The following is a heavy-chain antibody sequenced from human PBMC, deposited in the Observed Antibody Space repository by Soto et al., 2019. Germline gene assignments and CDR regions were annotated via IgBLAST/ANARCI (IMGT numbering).Heavy chain of an antibody. J-gene: IGHJ5*02. V-gene: IGHV4-30-2*01. D-gene: IGHD3-10*01. Sequence: PAETLSLTCAVSGGSISSGGYSWGWIRQPPGKGLEWIGYIYHSGSTYYNPSLKSRVTISVDRSKNQFSLKLSSVTAADTAVYYCARDQWGDYYGSKGWFDPWGQGTLVTVSS. CDR1: GGSISSGGYS. CDR3: ARDQWGDYYGSKGWFDP. CDR2: IYHSGST.